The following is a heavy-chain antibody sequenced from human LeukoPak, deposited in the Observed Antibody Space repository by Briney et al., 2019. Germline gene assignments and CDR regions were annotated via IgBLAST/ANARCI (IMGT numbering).Heavy chain of an antibody. CDR1: GYTFTSYY. D-gene: IGHD5-18*01. V-gene: IGHV1-46*01. Sequence: ASVKVSCKASGYTFTSYYMHWVRQAPGQGLEWMGIINPSGGSTSYAQKFQGRVTMTRDTSTSTVCMELSSLRSEDTAVYYCAREDSYGNNYYYYGMDVWGQGTTVTVSS. CDR2: INPSGGST. J-gene: IGHJ6*02. CDR3: AREDSYGNNYYYYGMDV.